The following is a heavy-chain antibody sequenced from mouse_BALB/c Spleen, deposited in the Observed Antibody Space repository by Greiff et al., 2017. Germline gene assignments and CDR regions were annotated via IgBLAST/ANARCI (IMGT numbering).Heavy chain of an antibody. Sequence: EVKVVESGGGLVKPGGSLKLSCAASGFTFSSYAMSWVRQTPEKRLEWVASISSGVSTYYPDSVKGRFTISRDNARNILYLQMSSLRSEDTAMYYCARGGDDVHFDYWGQGTTLTVSS. CDR1: GFTFSSYA. D-gene: IGHD2-3*01. CDR3: ARGGDDVHFDY. J-gene: IGHJ2*01. CDR2: ISSGVST. V-gene: IGHV5-6-5*01.